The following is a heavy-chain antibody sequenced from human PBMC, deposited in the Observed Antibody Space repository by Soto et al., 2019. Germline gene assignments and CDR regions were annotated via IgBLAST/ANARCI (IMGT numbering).Heavy chain of an antibody. Sequence: QVQLVQSGAEVKKPGSSVKVSCKASGGTFSSYVISWVRQAPGQGLEWMGGIIPIFGTANYAQKFQGRVTITADKSTSTAYMELSSLRSEDTAVYYCARAERYFDWSLGWFDPWGQGTLVTVSS. CDR2: IIPIFGTA. CDR3: ARAERYFDWSLGWFDP. CDR1: GGTFSSYV. J-gene: IGHJ5*02. D-gene: IGHD3-9*01. V-gene: IGHV1-69*06.